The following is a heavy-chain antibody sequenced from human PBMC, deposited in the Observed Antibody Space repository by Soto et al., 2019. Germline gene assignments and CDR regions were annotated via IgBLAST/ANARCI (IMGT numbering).Heavy chain of an antibody. CDR1: VFSFSSHG. Sequence: GGSLRLSCAASVFSFSSHGMHWVRQALGKGLEWVAIIWSDGNNKYHADSVKGRFTISRDNSKNTLYLQMNSLRVDDTAVYYCGRSHAESTKLIDSWGQGTLVTVSS. CDR2: IWSDGNNK. CDR3: GRSHAESTKLIDS. D-gene: IGHD2-8*01. J-gene: IGHJ4*02. V-gene: IGHV3-33*01.